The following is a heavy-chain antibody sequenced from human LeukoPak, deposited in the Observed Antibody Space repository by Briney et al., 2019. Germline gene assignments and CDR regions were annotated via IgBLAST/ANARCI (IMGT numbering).Heavy chain of an antibody. V-gene: IGHV1-2*06. CDR2: INPNSGGT. CDR3: ARADKSSGWYYFDY. J-gene: IGHJ4*02. D-gene: IGHD6-19*01. CDR1: GYTFTGYY. Sequence: ASVKVSCTASGYTFTGYYMHWVRQAPGQGLEWMGQINPNSGGTNYAQKFQGRVTMTRDTSISTAYMELSRLRSDDTAVYYCARADKSSGWYYFDYWGQGTLVTVSS.